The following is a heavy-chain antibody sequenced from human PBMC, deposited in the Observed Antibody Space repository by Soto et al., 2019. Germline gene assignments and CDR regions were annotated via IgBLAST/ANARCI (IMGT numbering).Heavy chain of an antibody. CDR2: IYWNDEE. D-gene: IGHD4-4*01. CDR1: GFSLTTDGVG. Sequence: QITLKESGPTLVKPTQTLTLTSTFSGFSLTTDGVGVDWIRQPPGKALEWLGLIYWNDEERYRPSLQSRLTITKDTSRNQVVLTMTNMDPVDTATYYCAHRTTVTSGINWGQGTLVTVSS. CDR3: AHRTTVTSGIN. V-gene: IGHV2-5*01. J-gene: IGHJ4*02.